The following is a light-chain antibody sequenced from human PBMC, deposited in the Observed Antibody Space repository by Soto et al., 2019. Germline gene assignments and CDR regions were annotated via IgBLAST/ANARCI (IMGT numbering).Light chain of an antibody. CDR2: DAS. CDR1: QSLLHSNGYNY. CDR3: QQYNSYFPT. Sequence: DIVMTQSPLSLPVTPGEPASISCRSSQSLLHSNGYNYLDWYLQKPGQSPQLLIYDASGLESGVPSRFSGSGSGTEFTLTINSLQPDDFATYYCQQYNSYFPTFGQGTRWIS. V-gene: IGKV2-28*01. J-gene: IGKJ1*01.